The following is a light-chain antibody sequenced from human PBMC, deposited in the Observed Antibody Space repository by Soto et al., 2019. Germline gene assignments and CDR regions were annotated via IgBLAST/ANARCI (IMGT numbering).Light chain of an antibody. CDR1: HSISTN. J-gene: IGKJ2*03. CDR2: GAS. V-gene: IGKV3-15*01. Sequence: EIVMTQSPATLSLSPGEGATLSCRASHSISTNLAWYQQKPGQAPRLLIYGASTRATGIPARFSGSGSGTDFTLTISSLQSEDFAVYYCQQYTNWPPMYSFGQGTKLEIK. CDR3: QQYTNWPPMYS.